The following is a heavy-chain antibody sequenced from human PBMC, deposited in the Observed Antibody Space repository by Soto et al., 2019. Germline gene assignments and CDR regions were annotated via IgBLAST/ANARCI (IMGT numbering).Heavy chain of an antibody. D-gene: IGHD3-22*01. CDR1: RDSISSSY. V-gene: IGHV4-4*07. Sequence: SETLSLTCTVSRDSISSSYWNWIRQPAGKGLEWIGRIYKSGTTNYNPSLKSRVTMSVDTSKNQFSLKLNSVTAADTAVYYCARDRNYYDSSGYYPFDSRGKGTLVTVSS. CDR3: ARDRNYYDSSGYYPFDS. CDR2: IYKSGTT. J-gene: IGHJ5*01.